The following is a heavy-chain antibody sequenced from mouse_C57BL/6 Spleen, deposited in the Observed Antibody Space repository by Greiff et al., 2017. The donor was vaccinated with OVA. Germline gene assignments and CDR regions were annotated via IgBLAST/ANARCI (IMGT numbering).Heavy chain of an antibody. CDR2: ISSGCSTI. D-gene: IGHD4-1*01. J-gene: IGHJ4*01. V-gene: IGHV5-17*01. CDR1: GFTFSAYG. CDR3: ARIWDGMDY. Sequence: EVKVVESGGGLVKPGGSLKLSCAASGFTFSAYGMHWVRQAPASGLELVAYISSGCSTIYYSDTVKGRFTISRDNAKNTLFLQMTSLRSEDTARYYCARIWDGMDYWGQGTSVTVSS.